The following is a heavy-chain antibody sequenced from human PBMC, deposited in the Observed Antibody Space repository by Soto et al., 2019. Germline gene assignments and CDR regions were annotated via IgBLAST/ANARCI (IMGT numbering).Heavy chain of an antibody. D-gene: IGHD5-12*01. J-gene: IGHJ6*02. CDR3: AREDGYNSDGYYYYYGMDV. CDR1: GFTVSSNY. Sequence: EVQLVESGGGLIQPGGSLRLSCAASGFTVSSNYMSWVRQAPGKGLEWVSVIYSGGSTYYADSVKGRFTISRDNSKNTLYPQMNSLRAEDTAVYYCAREDGYNSDGYYYYYGMDVWGQGTTVTVSS. V-gene: IGHV3-53*01. CDR2: IYSGGST.